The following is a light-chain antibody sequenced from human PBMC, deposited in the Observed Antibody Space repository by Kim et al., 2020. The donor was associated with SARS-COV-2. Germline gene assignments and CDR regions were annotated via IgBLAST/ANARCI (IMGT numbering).Light chain of an antibody. CDR3: SSYRSASTVV. V-gene: IGLV2-14*04. CDR2: DVT. J-gene: IGLJ2*01. Sequence: YNYVSWYQQNPGKAPTLIFYDVTKRPSGVSSRFSASKSGNTASLTISGLQPEDEGDYYCSSYRSASTVVFGGGTQLTVL. CDR1: YNY.